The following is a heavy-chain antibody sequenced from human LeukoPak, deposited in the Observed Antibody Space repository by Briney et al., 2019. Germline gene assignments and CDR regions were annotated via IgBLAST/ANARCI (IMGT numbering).Heavy chain of an antibody. D-gene: IGHD3-16*01. Sequence: SQTLSLTCTVSGGSISSGSYYWSWIRQPAGKGLEWIGRIYTSGSTNYNPSLKSRVTISVDTSKNHLSLKLSSVTAADTAVYYCAREVHDYVWGSQHDAFDIWGQGTMVTVSS. J-gene: IGHJ3*02. CDR3: AREVHDYVWGSQHDAFDI. CDR1: GGSISSGSYY. V-gene: IGHV4-61*02. CDR2: IYTSGST.